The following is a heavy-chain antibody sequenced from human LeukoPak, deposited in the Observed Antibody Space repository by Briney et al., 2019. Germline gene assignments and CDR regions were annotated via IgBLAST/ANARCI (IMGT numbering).Heavy chain of an antibody. J-gene: IGHJ4*02. CDR1: GDSVSSYY. Sequence: SETLSLTCTVSGDSVSSYYWSWIRQPPGKGLEWIGYIYYSGSTNYNPSLKSRVTISVDTSKNQFSLKVSSVTAADTAVYYCARGLRLGYCSSTSCLPPDYWGQGTLVTVSS. V-gene: IGHV4-59*02. CDR2: IYYSGST. CDR3: ARGLRLGYCSSTSCLPPDY. D-gene: IGHD2-2*01.